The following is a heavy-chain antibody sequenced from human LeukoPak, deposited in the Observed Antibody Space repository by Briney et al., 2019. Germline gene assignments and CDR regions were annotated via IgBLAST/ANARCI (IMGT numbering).Heavy chain of an antibody. CDR1: GYTFTDYY. CDR2: INPNSGGT. D-gene: IGHD6-13*01. V-gene: IGHV1-2*02. CDR3: ARVRIGQQLDKYYYYAMDV. J-gene: IGHJ6*02. Sequence: ASVKVSCKASGYTFTDYYMHWVRQAPGQGLEWMGWINPNSGGTNYAQKFQGRVTMTTDTSISTAYMEVSRLRSDDTAVYYCARVRIGQQLDKYYYYAMDVWGQGTTVTASS.